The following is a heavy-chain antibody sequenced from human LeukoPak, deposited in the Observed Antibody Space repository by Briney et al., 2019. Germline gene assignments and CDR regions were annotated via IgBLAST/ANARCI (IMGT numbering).Heavy chain of an antibody. CDR2: IKQDGSDK. V-gene: IGHV3-7*01. CDR3: ARYNWLEL. CDR1: GFNLNYYS. Sequence: PGGPLRLSCTASGFNLNYYSMSWVRQAPGKGLEWVANIKQDGSDKHYVDSVEGRFTISRDNGKNSLYLQMDSLRAEDTAVYYCARYNWLELWGQGTRVTVSS. J-gene: IGHJ4*02. D-gene: IGHD1-20*01.